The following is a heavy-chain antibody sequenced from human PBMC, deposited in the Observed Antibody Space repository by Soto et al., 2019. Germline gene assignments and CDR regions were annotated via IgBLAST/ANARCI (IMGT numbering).Heavy chain of an antibody. J-gene: IGHJ4*02. V-gene: IGHV3-23*01. CDR2: ISGSAGST. CDR1: GFTFSSYA. Sequence: EVQLFESGGGLVQPGGSLRLSCAASGFTFSSYAMSWVRQAPGKGLEWVSAISGSAGSTYYADSVKGRFTISRDNSKNTLYLQMNSLRAEDTAVFYCTKDLWPYLPAGGEFDSWGQGTLVTVSS. CDR3: TKDLWPYLPAGGEFDS. D-gene: IGHD3-16*01.